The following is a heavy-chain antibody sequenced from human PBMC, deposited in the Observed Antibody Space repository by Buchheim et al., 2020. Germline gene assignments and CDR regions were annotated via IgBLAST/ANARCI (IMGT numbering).Heavy chain of an antibody. J-gene: IGHJ6*02. Sequence: EVQLVESGGGLVQPGGSLRLSCAASGFTFSSYWMHWVRQAPGKGLVWVSRINSDGSSTSYADSVKGRFTISRDNAKNTLSLQMNSLRAEDTAVYYCARVGPLRFLEWLPYYYYGMDVWGQGTT. V-gene: IGHV3-74*01. CDR1: GFTFSSYW. D-gene: IGHD3-3*01. CDR3: ARVGPLRFLEWLPYYYYGMDV. CDR2: INSDGSST.